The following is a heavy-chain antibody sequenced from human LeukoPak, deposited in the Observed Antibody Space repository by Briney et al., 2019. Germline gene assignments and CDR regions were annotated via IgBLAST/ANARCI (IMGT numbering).Heavy chain of an antibody. CDR2: ISGESGKA. V-gene: IGHV1-18*01. CDR3: ARDEDYDFWSGYYVLRFHY. D-gene: IGHD3-3*01. J-gene: IGHJ4*02. Sequence: GASVKVSCKASGYTFTSYAISWVRQAPGQGLEWMGWISGESGKANYAQRLQGRVTMTTDTSTTTAYMELRSLRSDDTAVYYCARDEDYDFWSGYYVLRFHYWGQGTQVTVSS. CDR1: GYTFTSYA.